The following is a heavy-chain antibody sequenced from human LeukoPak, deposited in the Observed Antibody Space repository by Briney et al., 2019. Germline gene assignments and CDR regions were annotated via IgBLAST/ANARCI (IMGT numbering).Heavy chain of an antibody. Sequence: GGSLRLSCAASGFTFSNAWMSWVRQAPGKGLEWVGRIKSKTDGGTTDYAAPVKGRFTISRDDSKNTLYLQMNSLKTEDTAVYYCTTDVRDTGFDYDILTGRVYYFDYWGQGTLVTVSS. D-gene: IGHD3-9*01. CDR3: TTDVRDTGFDYDILTGRVYYFDY. CDR2: IKSKTDGGTT. J-gene: IGHJ4*02. V-gene: IGHV3-15*01. CDR1: GFTFSNAW.